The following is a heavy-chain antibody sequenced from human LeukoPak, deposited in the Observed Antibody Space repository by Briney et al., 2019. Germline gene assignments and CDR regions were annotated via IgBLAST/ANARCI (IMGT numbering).Heavy chain of an antibody. Sequence: GGSLRLSCEASGFTFSSYAMNWVRQAPGKGLEWVSYISSSSGTIYYADSVKGRFTTSRDNAKNSLYLQMNNLRDEDTAVYYCARGGSSCFDSWGQGTLVTVSS. J-gene: IGHJ4*02. CDR2: ISSSSGTI. D-gene: IGHD6-13*01. CDR3: ARGGSSCFDS. V-gene: IGHV3-48*02. CDR1: GFTFSSYA.